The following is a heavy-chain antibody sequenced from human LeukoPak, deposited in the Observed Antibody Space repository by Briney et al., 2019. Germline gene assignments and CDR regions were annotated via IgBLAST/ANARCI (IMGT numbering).Heavy chain of an antibody. J-gene: IGHJ3*02. CDR2: INSGGSST. D-gene: IGHD2-21*02. V-gene: IGHV3-74*01. CDR3: ARAGVIYAYCGGDCYHTDI. CDR1: GFTFSSYW. Sequence: GGSLRLSCAASGFTFSSYWMHWVRQAPGKGLVWVSRINSGGSSTSYADSVKGRFTISRDNAKNTLYLQMNSLRAEDTAVYYCARAGVIYAYCGGDCYHTDIWGQGTMVTVSS.